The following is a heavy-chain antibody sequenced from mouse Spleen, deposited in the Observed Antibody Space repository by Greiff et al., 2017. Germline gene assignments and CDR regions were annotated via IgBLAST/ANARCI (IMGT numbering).Heavy chain of an antibody. CDR2: IDPSDSYT. D-gene: IGHD2-4*01. V-gene: IGHV1-50*01. J-gene: IGHJ4*01. CDR1: GYTFTSYW. Sequence: VQLQQPGAELVKPGASVKLSCKASGYTFTSYWMQWVKQRPGQGLECIGEIDPSDSYTNYNQKFKGKATLTVDTSSSTAYMQLSSLTSEDSAVYYCATRLIYYAMDYWGQGTSVTVSS. CDR3: ATRLIYYAMDY.